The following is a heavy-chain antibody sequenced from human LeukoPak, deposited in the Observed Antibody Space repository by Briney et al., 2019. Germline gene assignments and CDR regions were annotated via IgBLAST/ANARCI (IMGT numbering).Heavy chain of an antibody. CDR2: ISSSSSYI. V-gene: IGHV3-21*01. Sequence: PGGSLRLSCAASGFTFSSYSMNWVRQAPGKGLEWVSSISSSSSYIYYADSVKGRFTISRDNAKNSLYLQMNSLRAEDTAVYYCASASNIVVVPAAILDNWFDPWGRGTLVTVSS. J-gene: IGHJ5*02. CDR3: ASASNIVVVPAAILDNWFDP. D-gene: IGHD2-2*02. CDR1: GFTFSSYS.